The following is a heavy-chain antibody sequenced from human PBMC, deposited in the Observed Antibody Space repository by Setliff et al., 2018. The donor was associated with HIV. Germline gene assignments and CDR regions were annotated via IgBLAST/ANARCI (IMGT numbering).Heavy chain of an antibody. D-gene: IGHD3-22*01. CDR1: GGSFSGYY. CDR3: ARSATPDTRAYSPDY. Sequence: SETLSLTCAVYGGSFSGYYWIWIRQPPGKGLEGIGYINYSGSTYYNPSLKSRVTISLATSKNQFSLKLSSVTAADTAVYYCARSATPDTRAYSPDYWGQGTLVTVSS. V-gene: IGHV4-34*01. J-gene: IGHJ4*02. CDR2: INYSGST.